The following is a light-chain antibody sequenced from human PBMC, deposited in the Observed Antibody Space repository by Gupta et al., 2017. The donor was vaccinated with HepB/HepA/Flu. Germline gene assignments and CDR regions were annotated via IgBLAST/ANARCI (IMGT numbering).Light chain of an antibody. Sequence: QSALTQPASVSGSPGQSITISCTGTSSDIGAYNYVSWYQQHPGRAHRLMIYDVSNRPSGVSDRFSGSKSASTASLMISGLQAEDEADDYCSTYTNTITLVFGGGTKLTGL. V-gene: IGLV2-14*03. CDR1: SSDIGAYNY. J-gene: IGLJ3*02. CDR2: DVS. CDR3: STYTNTITLV.